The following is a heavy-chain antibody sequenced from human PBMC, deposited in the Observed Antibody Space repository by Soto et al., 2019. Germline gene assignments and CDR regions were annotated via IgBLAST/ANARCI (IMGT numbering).Heavy chain of an antibody. Sequence: SETLSLTCTVSGGSIKTYYWSWIRQPPGKTLEWIGYIYYSGTTSYNPSLKSRVTMSVDTSKNQFSLKLTSVTAADTAVYYCARGEVATILSYWGQGTLVTVSS. V-gene: IGHV4-59*01. CDR3: ARGEVATILSY. D-gene: IGHD5-12*01. CDR2: IYYSGTT. CDR1: GGSIKTYY. J-gene: IGHJ4*02.